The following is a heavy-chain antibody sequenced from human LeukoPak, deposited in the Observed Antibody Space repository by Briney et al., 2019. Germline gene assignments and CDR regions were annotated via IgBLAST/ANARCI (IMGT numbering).Heavy chain of an antibody. CDR2: IYYSGST. CDR3: ARVKDPYDAFDI. V-gene: IGHV4-59*01. Sequence: PSETLSLTCTVSGGSISSYYWSWIRQPPGKGLERIGYIYYSGSTNYNPSLKSRVTISVDTSKDQFSLKLSSVTAADTAVYYCARVKDPYDAFDIWGQGTMVTVSS. J-gene: IGHJ3*02. CDR1: GGSISSYY.